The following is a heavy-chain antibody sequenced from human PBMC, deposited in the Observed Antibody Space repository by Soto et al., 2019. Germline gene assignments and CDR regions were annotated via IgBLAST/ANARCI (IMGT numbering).Heavy chain of an antibody. CDR1: GFTFSSYA. CDR2: ISGSGGST. D-gene: IGHD2-15*01. CDR3: AKGIAYYYYYGMDV. J-gene: IGHJ6*02. Sequence: RRLSCAASGFTFSSYAMSWVRQAPGKGLEWVSAISGSGGSTYYADSVKGRFTISRDNSKNTLYLQMNSLRAEDTAVYYCAKGIAYYYYYGMDVWGQGTTVTVSS. V-gene: IGHV3-23*01.